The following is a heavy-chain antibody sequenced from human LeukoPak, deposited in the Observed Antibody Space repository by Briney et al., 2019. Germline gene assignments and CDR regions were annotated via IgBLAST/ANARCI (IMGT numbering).Heavy chain of an antibody. D-gene: IGHD3-22*01. J-gene: IGHJ4*02. Sequence: KPGGSLLLSCAASGVTFSNAWMSWVRQAPGKGLEWVGRIKRKTDGGTTDYAAPVKGRFTISRDDSKNTLYLQMNSLKNEDTAVYYCTTVGYDSSGFDYWGQGTLVTVSS. CDR1: GVTFSNAW. CDR2: IKRKTDGGTT. CDR3: TTVGYDSSGFDY. V-gene: IGHV3-15*01.